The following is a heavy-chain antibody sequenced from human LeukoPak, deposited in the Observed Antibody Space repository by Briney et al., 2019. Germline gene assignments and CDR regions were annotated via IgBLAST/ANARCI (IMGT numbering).Heavy chain of an antibody. Sequence: SVKVSCKASGGTFISYAISWLRQAPGQGLEWMGGIIPIFGTANYAQKFQGRVTITADESTSTAYMGLSSLRSEDTAENYCAREGRGIAVAGTPVWGQGTMVTVSS. J-gene: IGHJ3*01. D-gene: IGHD6-19*01. CDR1: GGTFISYA. V-gene: IGHV1-69*13. CDR2: IIPIFGTA. CDR3: AREGRGIAVAGTPV.